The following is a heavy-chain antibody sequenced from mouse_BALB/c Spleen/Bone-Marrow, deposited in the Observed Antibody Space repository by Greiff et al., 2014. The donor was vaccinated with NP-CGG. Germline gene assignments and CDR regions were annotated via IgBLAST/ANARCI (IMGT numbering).Heavy chain of an antibody. J-gene: IGHJ1*01. CDR3: ARGYYYGSNYGWYFDV. CDR1: GYTFTSYW. V-gene: IGHV1-87*01. CDR2: IYPGDGDT. Sequence: LVESGAELARPGASVKLSCKASGYTFTSYWMRWVKQRPGQGLEWIGAIYPGDGDTRYTQKFKGKATLTADKSSSTAYMQLSSLASEDSAVYYCARGYYYGSNYGWYFDVWGAGTTVTVSS. D-gene: IGHD1-1*01.